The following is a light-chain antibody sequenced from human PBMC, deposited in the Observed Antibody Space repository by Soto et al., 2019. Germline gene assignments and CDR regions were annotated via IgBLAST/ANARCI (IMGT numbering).Light chain of an antibody. CDR1: QGISNY. J-gene: IGKJ1*01. CDR3: QQYGSSGT. Sequence: DIQMTQSPSSLSASVGDRVTIACRASQGISNYLAWYQQKPGKVPKLLIYAASTLQSGVPSRFSGSGSGTDFTLTISSLQPEDFAVYYCQQYGSSGTFGQGTKVDI. V-gene: IGKV1-27*01. CDR2: AAS.